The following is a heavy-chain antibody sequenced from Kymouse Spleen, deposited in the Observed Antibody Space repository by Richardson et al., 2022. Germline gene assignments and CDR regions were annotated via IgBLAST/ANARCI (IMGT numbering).Heavy chain of an antibody. V-gene: IGHV4-31*03. J-gene: IGHJ6*02. CDR2: IYYSGST. CDR3: ARDGVLRYFDWLLSSCGMDV. CDR1: GGSISSGGYY. D-gene: IGHD3-9*01. Sequence: QVQLQESGPGLVKPSQTLSLTCTVSGGSISSGGYYWSWIRQHPGKGLEWIGYIYYSGSTYYNPSLKSRVTISVDTSKNQFSLKLSSVTAADTAVYYCARDGVLRYFDWLLSSCGMDVWGQGTTVTVSS.